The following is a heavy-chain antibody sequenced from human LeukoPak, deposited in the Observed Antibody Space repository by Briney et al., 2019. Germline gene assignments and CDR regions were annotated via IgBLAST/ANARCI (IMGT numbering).Heavy chain of an antibody. Sequence: PGGSLRLSCAASGFTFSSYWVSWVRQAPGKGLEWVANIKQDGGEKYYVDSVKGRFNISRDNAKNSLYLQMNSLRGEDTAVYYCAPEPSYCSGGSCSFFGFDYWGQGTLVTVSS. V-gene: IGHV3-7*01. CDR1: GFTFSSYW. J-gene: IGHJ4*02. CDR2: IKQDGGEK. D-gene: IGHD2-15*01. CDR3: APEPSYCSGGSCSFFGFDY.